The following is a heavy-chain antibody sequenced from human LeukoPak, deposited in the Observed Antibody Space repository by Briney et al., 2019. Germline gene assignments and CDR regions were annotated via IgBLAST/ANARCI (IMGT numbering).Heavy chain of an antibody. V-gene: IGHV4-34*01. CDR3: AGTYCGGDCYPGV. CDR1: GGSFSGYY. J-gene: IGHJ4*02. D-gene: IGHD2-21*02. Sequence: SETLSLTCAVYGGSFSGYYWSWIRQPPGKGLEWIGEINHSGSTNYNPSLESRVIISLDTSKNRFSLKLISVTAADTAVYYCAGTYCGGDCYPGVWGQGTLVTVSS. CDR2: INHSGST.